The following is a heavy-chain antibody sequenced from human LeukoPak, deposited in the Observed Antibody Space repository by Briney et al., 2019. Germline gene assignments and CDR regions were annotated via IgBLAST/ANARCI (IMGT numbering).Heavy chain of an antibody. CDR1: GGSISSYY. CDR3: ARENSGSYREFDY. Sequence: SETLSLTCTVSGGSISSYYWSWIRQPAGKGLECIGRIYSSGSTNYNASLKSRVSMSVDTSKNQFSLKLSSVTAADTAVFYCARENSGSYREFDYWGQGTLVTVSS. CDR2: IYSSGST. V-gene: IGHV4-4*07. D-gene: IGHD1-26*01. J-gene: IGHJ4*02.